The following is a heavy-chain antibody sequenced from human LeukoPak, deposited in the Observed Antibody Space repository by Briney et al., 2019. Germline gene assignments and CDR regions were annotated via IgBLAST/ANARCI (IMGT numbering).Heavy chain of an antibody. J-gene: IGHJ4*02. D-gene: IGHD1-1*01. CDR1: GFTFSSYG. Sequence: GGSLRLSCAASGFTFSSYGMHWVRQAPGRGLEWVAVIWYDGSNKYYADSVKGRFTISRDNSKNTLYLQMNSLRAEDTAVYYCAREAGYAYYFDCWGQGTLVTVSS. CDR3: AREAGYAYYFDC. V-gene: IGHV3-33*01. CDR2: IWYDGSNK.